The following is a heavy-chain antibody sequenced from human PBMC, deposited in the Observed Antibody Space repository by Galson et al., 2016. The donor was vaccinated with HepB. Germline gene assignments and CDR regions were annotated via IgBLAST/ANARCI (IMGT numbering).Heavy chain of an antibody. Sequence: SLRLSCAASGFTLNNYALNWVRQAPGNGLEWVAHISYDGSNRYYGDPVSGRFAISRDTTKNTVYLQMNSLRPEDTAVYYCARAQGWEGGWFDPWGQGTLVTVSS. J-gene: IGHJ5*02. CDR3: ARAQGWEGGWFDP. D-gene: IGHD1-26*01. CDR2: ISYDGSNR. CDR1: GFTLNNYA. V-gene: IGHV3-30*09.